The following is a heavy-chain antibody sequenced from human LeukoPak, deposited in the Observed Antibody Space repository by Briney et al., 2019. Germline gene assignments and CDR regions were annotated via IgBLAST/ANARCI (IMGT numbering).Heavy chain of an antibody. CDR3: ARSGYDYQEIDY. Sequence: PSETLSLTCAVYGGSFSGYYWSWIRQPPGKGLEWIGEINHSGSTNYNPSLKSRVTISVDTSKNQFSLKLSPVTAADTAVYYCARSGYDYQEIDYWGQGTLVTVSS. CDR2: INHSGST. CDR1: GGSFSGYY. J-gene: IGHJ4*02. V-gene: IGHV4-34*01. D-gene: IGHD5-12*01.